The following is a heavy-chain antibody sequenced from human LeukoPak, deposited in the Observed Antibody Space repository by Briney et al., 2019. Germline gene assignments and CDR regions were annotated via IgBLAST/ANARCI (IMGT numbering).Heavy chain of an antibody. CDR1: GGSISSSSYY. CDR2: IYYSGST. V-gene: IGHV4-39*07. J-gene: IGHJ4*02. CDR3: ASGLRTYYFDY. Sequence: SGTLSLTCTVSGGSISSSSYYWGWIRQPPGKGLEWIGSIYYSGSTYYNPSLKSRVTISVDTSKNQFSLKLSSVTAADTAVYYCASGLRTYYFDYWGQGTLVTVSS. D-gene: IGHD3-16*01.